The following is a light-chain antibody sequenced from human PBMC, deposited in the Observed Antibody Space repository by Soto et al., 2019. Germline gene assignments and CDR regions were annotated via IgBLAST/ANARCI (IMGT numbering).Light chain of an antibody. Sequence: DIQMTQSPSSLSSSVADRVTITFRAGQGISSYLAWYQQKPGEAPKLLIYAASSLQSGVPSRFSGSGSGADFTLTISSLQPEDSATYYCQQAHSFPTFGQGTKVDIK. CDR2: AAS. CDR1: QGISSY. J-gene: IGKJ1*01. CDR3: QQAHSFPT. V-gene: IGKV1-12*01.